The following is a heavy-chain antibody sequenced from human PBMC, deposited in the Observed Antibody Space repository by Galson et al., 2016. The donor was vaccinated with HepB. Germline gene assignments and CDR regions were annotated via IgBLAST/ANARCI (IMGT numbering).Heavy chain of an antibody. CDR2: IDPSDSYT. D-gene: IGHD3-10*01. V-gene: IGHV5-10-1*01. CDR1: GYSFTKYW. CDR3: ARLPRYHYGSGTMDV. Sequence: QSGAEVKKPGESLKISCKASGYSFTKYWISWVRQMPGKGLEWMGRIDPSDSYTNFSPSFQGHVTISADKSFGTAYLQWSSLKASDTAIYYCARLPRYHYGSGTMDVWGRGTTVTVSS. J-gene: IGHJ6*03.